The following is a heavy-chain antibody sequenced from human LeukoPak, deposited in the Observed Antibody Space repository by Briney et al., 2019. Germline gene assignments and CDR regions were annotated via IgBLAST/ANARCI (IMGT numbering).Heavy chain of an antibody. J-gene: IGHJ4*02. CDR1: GLTFSSYA. D-gene: IGHD3-16*01. CDR3: ARGEFDGGVYFDY. V-gene: IGHV3-23*01. Sequence: PGGSLRLSCAASGLTFSSYAMSWVRQAPGKGLEWVSGIGGSGGKTYYADSVKGRFTISRDNSKNTLYLQMNSLTAADTAVYYCARGEFDGGVYFDYWGQGTLVTVSS. CDR2: IGGSGGKT.